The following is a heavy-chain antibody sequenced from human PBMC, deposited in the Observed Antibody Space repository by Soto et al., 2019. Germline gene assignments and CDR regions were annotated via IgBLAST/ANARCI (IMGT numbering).Heavy chain of an antibody. CDR2: VYYSGST. D-gene: IGHD3-16*02. CDR1: NASISTISSYY. Sequence: QVQLQESGPRLIQPSETLSLTCTVSNASISTISSYYWTWVRQPPGKGLEWIGYVYYSGSTNFNPSLESRVGMSIDTSKNQFSLELKSVTAADTATYYCVRDYLLTGFDTWGQGTLVTVSA. V-gene: IGHV4-61*01. CDR3: VRDYLLTGFDT. J-gene: IGHJ5*02.